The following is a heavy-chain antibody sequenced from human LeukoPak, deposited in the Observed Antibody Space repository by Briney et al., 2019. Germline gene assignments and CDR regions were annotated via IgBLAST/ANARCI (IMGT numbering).Heavy chain of an antibody. D-gene: IGHD3-10*01. J-gene: IGHJ5*01. V-gene: IGHV3-30*14. CDR2: ISYDGSNK. CDR1: GFTFSSYA. Sequence: GRSLRLSCAASGFTFSSYAMHWVRQAPGKGLEWVAVISYDGSNKYYADSVKGRFTISRDNSKNTLYLQMNSLRAEDTAVYYCARDQVRRGRWFDPWGQGTLVTVSS. CDR3: ARDQVRRGRWFDP.